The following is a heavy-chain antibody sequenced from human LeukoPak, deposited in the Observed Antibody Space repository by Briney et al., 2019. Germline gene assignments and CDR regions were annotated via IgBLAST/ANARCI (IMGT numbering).Heavy chain of an antibody. Sequence: GGSLRLSCAASGFTVSNSYMSWVRQAPGKGLEWVSIIYSGGSTYYADSVKGRFAISRDNSKNTLYLQMNSLRVEDTAVYYCARERRYGGNPEYMDVWGKGTTVTVSS. CDR1: GFTVSNSY. J-gene: IGHJ6*03. CDR2: IYSGGST. D-gene: IGHD4-23*01. V-gene: IGHV3-66*02. CDR3: ARERRYGGNPEYMDV.